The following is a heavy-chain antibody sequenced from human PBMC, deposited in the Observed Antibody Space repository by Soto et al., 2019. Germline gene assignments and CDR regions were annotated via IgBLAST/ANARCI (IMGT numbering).Heavy chain of an antibody. CDR2: INPSGGST. CDR1: GGTFSSYA. CDR3: ARDHELGPI. V-gene: IGHV1-46*01. J-gene: IGHJ3*02. D-gene: IGHD6-13*01. Sequence: ASVKVSCKASGGTFSSYAISWVRQAPGQGLEWMGIINPSGGSTSYAQKFQGRVTMTRDTSTSTVYMELSSLRSEDTAVYYCARDHELGPIWGQGTMVTVSS.